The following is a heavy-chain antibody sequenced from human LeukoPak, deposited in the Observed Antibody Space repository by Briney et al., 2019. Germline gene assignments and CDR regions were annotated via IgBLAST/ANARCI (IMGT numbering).Heavy chain of an antibody. Sequence: ASVQVSCKTSGYTFANCDINWVRQTTGQGLEWMGWMSPNSGNTGYAQNFRGRFAMTRDTSISTVYMELSSLSSEDTAVYYCVSNPPATGDFNYWGQGTLVTVSS. D-gene: IGHD7-27*01. CDR3: VSNPPATGDFNY. CDR2: MSPNSGNT. CDR1: GYTFANCD. V-gene: IGHV1-8*01. J-gene: IGHJ4*02.